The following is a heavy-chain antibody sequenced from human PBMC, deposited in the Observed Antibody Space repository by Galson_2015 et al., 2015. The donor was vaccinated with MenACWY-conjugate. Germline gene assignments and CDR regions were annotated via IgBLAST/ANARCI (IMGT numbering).Heavy chain of an antibody. CDR3: AKASFGVTIGEVFAFDS. CDR2: ISTSGSRT. J-gene: IGHJ3*01. D-gene: IGHD3-3*01. CDR1: GFTFSTFG. V-gene: IGHV3-23*01. Sequence: SLRLSCAVSGFTFSTFGMSWVRQAPGKGLEWVAAISTSGSRTYYADSVKGRFTISRDNSDNTLYLQMNSLRAADTAVYYCAKASFGVTIGEVFAFDSWGQGTMITVSS.